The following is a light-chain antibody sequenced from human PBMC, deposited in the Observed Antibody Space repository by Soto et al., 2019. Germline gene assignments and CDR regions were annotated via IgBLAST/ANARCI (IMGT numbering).Light chain of an antibody. CDR1: QGISSA. V-gene: IGKV1-13*02. J-gene: IGKJ1*01. CDR3: QQFNSYPWT. CDR2: DAS. Sequence: AIQLTQPPSSLSASVGDRVTITCRASQGISSALAWYQQKPGKAPKLLIYDASSLESGVPSRFSGSGSGTDFTLTITSLQPEDFAAYYCQQFNSYPWTFGQGTKVEIK.